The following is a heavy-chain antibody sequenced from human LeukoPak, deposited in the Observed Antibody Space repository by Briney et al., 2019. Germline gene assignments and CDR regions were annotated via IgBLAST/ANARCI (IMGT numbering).Heavy chain of an antibody. J-gene: IGHJ5*02. CDR1: GFTFDDYG. V-gene: IGHV3-20*01. D-gene: IGHD5-12*01. CDR3: ARVGFSGYESWFDP. CDR2: INWNGGST. Sequence: RAGGSLRLSCAASGFTFDDYGMNWVRQAPGKGLEWVSGINWNGGSTGYADSVKGRFTISRDNAKNSLYLQIKSLRAEDTALYHCARVGFSGYESWFDPWGQGTLVTVSS.